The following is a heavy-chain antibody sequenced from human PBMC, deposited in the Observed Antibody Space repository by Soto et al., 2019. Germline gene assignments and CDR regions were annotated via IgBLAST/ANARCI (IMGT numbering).Heavy chain of an antibody. Sequence: QVQLVESGGGVVQPGKSLRLSCAAYGFTFNTYGMHWVRQAPGKGPEWVAVISNDGSNKYYADSVKGRFTISRDNSKNTLYLQMNSLRAEDTAVYYCANWNYHQSDWGQGTLVTVSS. J-gene: IGHJ4*02. CDR2: ISNDGSNK. CDR3: ANWNYHQSD. CDR1: GFTFNTYG. D-gene: IGHD1-7*01. V-gene: IGHV3-30*18.